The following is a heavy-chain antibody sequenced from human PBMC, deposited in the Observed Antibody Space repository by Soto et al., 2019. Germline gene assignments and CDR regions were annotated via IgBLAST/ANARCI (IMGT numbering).Heavy chain of an antibody. D-gene: IGHD2-2*01. CDR3: ARYCRSTTCSF. J-gene: IGHJ4*02. CDR2: LNQDGSEK. V-gene: IGHV3-7*01. CDR1: GFTFSTYW. Sequence: EEQLVESGGGLVQPGGSLRLSCAASGFTFSTYWMSWVRQAPGKGLEWVANLNQDGSEKYYVDSVKGRFTISRDNAKNSLYPQMNSLRAEDTAVYYCARYCRSTTCSFWGQGTLVTVSS.